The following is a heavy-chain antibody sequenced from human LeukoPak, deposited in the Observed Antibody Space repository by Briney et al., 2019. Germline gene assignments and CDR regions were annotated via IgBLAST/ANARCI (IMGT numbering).Heavy chain of an antibody. CDR2: INQSGST. Sequence: PSETLSLTCGVSGGSFSGSFWSWIRQSPGKGLEWIGEINQSGSTNYNPSLKSRVTISIDTSKNQFSLQLTSVTAADTAVYYCARDPSYSSGYFDYWGQGTLVTVSS. D-gene: IGHD6-19*01. J-gene: IGHJ4*02. CDR1: GGSFSGSF. CDR3: ARDPSYSSGYFDY. V-gene: IGHV4-34*01.